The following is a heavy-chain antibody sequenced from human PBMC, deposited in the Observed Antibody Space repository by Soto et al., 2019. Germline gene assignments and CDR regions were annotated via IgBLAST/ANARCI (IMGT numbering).Heavy chain of an antibody. D-gene: IGHD3-3*01. J-gene: IGHJ4*02. CDR1: GYSFAGYW. CDR2: IYPSDSDT. CDR3: ARGGVSTRTFDY. Sequence: GEALKLSFKGAGYSFAGYWIAWVRQMPGKGLELMGIIYPSDSDTRYRPSFQGQVTISADKSISSAYLQWSSLRASDTAMYYCARGGVSTRTFDYWGQGTPVTVSS. V-gene: IGHV5-51*01.